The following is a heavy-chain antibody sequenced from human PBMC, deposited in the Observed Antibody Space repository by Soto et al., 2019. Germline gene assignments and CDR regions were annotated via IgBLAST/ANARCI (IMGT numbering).Heavy chain of an antibody. CDR1: GYSFTSYW. CDR3: ARRRGYSSSPLDAFDI. D-gene: IGHD6-6*01. Sequence: GESLKISCKGSGYSFTSYWIGWVRQMPGKGLEWMGIIYPDDSDTTYSPSFQGQVTISADKSISSAYLQWSSLKASDTAMYYCARRRGYSSSPLDAFDIWGQGTMVTVSS. J-gene: IGHJ3*02. V-gene: IGHV5-51*01. CDR2: IYPDDSDT.